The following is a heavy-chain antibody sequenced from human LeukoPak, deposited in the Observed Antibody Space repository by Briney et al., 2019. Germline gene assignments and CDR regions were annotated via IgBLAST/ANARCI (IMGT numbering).Heavy chain of an antibody. D-gene: IGHD3-10*01. CDR2: INHSGST. V-gene: IGHV4-34*01. CDR1: GGSFSGYY. Sequence: SETLSLTCAVYGGSFSGYYWSWIRQPPGKGLEWIGGINHSGSTNYNPSLKSRVTISVDTSKNQFSLKLRSVTAADTAVYYCARGRYYGSGSYHNWFDPWGQGTLVTVSS. CDR3: ARGRYYGSGSYHNWFDP. J-gene: IGHJ5*02.